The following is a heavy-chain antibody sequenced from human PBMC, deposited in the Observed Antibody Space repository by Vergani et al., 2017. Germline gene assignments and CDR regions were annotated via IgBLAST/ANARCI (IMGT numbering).Heavy chain of an antibody. Sequence: QVQLVESGGGVVQPGRSLRLSCAASGFIFSHYAMHWVRQAPGKGLEWVAFIRFDGSNEYYADSLKGRFTISRDNSKNTLYLQMNNVRPEDTAVYYCARDGRYYDILTGYSKSPLVFDYWGQGTLVTVSS. CDR2: IRFDGSNE. J-gene: IGHJ4*02. CDR1: GFIFSHYA. CDR3: ARDGRYYDILTGYSKSPLVFDY. V-gene: IGHV3-30*02. D-gene: IGHD3-9*01.